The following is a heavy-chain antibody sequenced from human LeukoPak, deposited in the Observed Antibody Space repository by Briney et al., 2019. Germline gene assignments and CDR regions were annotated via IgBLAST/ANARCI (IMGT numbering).Heavy chain of an antibody. CDR1: GSTFSSYA. CDR3: ARSTPALKGAPGGY. D-gene: IGHD1-26*01. Sequence: PGGSLRLSCVASGSTFSSYAMHWVRQAPGQGLEWVAVISYDGSNKYYADSVKGRFTISRDNSKNTLYLQMNSLRAEDTAVYYCARSTPALKGAPGGYWGQGTLVTVSS. J-gene: IGHJ4*02. V-gene: IGHV3-30*01. CDR2: ISYDGSNK.